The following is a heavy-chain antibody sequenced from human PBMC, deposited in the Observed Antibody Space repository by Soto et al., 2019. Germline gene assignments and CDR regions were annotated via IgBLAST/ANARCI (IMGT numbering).Heavy chain of an antibody. V-gene: IGHV4-31*03. Sequence: SETLSLTCTVSGGSISSGGYYWSWIRQHPGKGLEWIGYIYYSGSTYYNPSLKSRVTISVDTSKNQFSLKLSSVTAADTAVYYCARDREPGDAFDIWGQGTMVTVSS. CDR2: IYYSGST. J-gene: IGHJ3*02. D-gene: IGHD1-26*01. CDR3: ARDREPGDAFDI. CDR1: GGSISSGGYY.